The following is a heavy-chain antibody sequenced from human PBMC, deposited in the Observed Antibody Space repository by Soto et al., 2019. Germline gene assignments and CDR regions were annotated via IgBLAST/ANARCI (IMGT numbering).Heavy chain of an antibody. D-gene: IGHD2-2*01. CDR2: IDYNEINQ. CDR1: GFTFSNYG. V-gene: IGHV3-33*01. CDR3: ARDFCPVPTCYDL. J-gene: IGHJ4*02. Sequence: GGSLRLSCVASGFTFSNYGMHWVRQAPGKGLEWVAGIDYNEINQYYMDPVKGRFTISRDQSKNTLYLQMDSLRAEDTAVYYCARDFCPVPTCYDLWGQGVLVTVSS.